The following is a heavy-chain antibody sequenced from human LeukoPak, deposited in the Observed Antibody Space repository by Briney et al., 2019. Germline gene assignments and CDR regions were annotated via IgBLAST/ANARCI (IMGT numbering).Heavy chain of an antibody. Sequence: SVKVSCKASGFTFTSSAVQRVRQARGQRLEWIGWIVVGSGNTNYAQKFQERVTITRDMSTSTAYMELSSLRSEDTAVYYCAAMYYYDSSGYYYGYFDLWGRGTLVTVSS. J-gene: IGHJ2*01. CDR2: IVVGSGNT. CDR1: GFTFTSSA. V-gene: IGHV1-58*01. CDR3: AAMYYYDSSGYYYGYFDL. D-gene: IGHD3-22*01.